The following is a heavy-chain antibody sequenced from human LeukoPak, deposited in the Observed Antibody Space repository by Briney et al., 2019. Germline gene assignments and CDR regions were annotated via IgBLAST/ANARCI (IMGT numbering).Heavy chain of an antibody. Sequence: PETLSLTCAVYGGSFSGYYWSWIRQPSGKGLEWIGEINHSGSTNYNPSLKSRVAISVDTSKNQFSLKLSSVTAADTAVYYCARIVDYWGQGTLVTVSS. J-gene: IGHJ4*02. D-gene: IGHD1-14*01. CDR1: GGSFSGYY. V-gene: IGHV4-34*01. CDR3: ARIVDY. CDR2: INHSGST.